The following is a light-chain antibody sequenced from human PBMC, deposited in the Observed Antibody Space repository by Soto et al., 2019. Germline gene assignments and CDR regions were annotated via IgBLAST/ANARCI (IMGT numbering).Light chain of an antibody. Sequence: QSALTQPASVSGSPGQSITISCTGTSSDVGGYNYVSWYQQHPGKAPKLMIYEVSNRPSGGSNRFSGSKSGNTASLTISGLQAEDEADYYCSSYTGSSTLVFGTGTKLTVL. V-gene: IGLV2-14*01. CDR1: SSDVGGYNY. J-gene: IGLJ1*01. CDR3: SSYTGSSTLV. CDR2: EVS.